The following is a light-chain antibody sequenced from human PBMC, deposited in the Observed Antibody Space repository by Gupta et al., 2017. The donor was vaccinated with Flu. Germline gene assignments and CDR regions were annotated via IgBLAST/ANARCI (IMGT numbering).Light chain of an antibody. Sequence: GDTTRTPGCVSDVGNKSMRWDPQQPGQAPVFVVYDDSARPSEIPDRFSGTNSGNTATITISRVQAGDDADYYCQVCDISSDLGVFGGGTKLTVL. CDR3: QVCDISSDLGV. CDR2: DDS. CDR1: DVGNKS. V-gene: IGLV3-21*02. J-gene: IGLJ3*02.